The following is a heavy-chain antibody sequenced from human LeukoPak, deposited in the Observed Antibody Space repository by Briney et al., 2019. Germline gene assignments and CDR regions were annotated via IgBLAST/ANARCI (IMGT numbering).Heavy chain of an antibody. V-gene: IGHV3-48*03. CDR3: ARLYSSGWPYYFDY. Sequence: GGSLRLSCAASGFTFSSYEMNWVRQAPGKGLEWVSYISSSGSTIYYADSVKGRFTISRDNAKNSLYLQMNSLRAEDTAVYYCARLYSSGWPYYFDYWGQGTLVTVSS. CDR1: GFTFSSYE. J-gene: IGHJ4*02. CDR2: ISSSGSTI. D-gene: IGHD6-19*01.